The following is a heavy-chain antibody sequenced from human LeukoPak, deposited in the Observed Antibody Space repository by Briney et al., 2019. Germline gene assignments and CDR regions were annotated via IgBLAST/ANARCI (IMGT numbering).Heavy chain of an antibody. CDR2: IGATAGTT. CDR3: AKGGFSSWFDP. Sequence: GGSLRLSCAASGFTFTNYSMTWARQAPGKGLEWVSTIGATAGTTYYADSVKGRFTISRDNSKNTVYLQMNSLRAEDTAVYYCAKGGFSSWFDPWGQGTLVTVSS. J-gene: IGHJ5*02. V-gene: IGHV3-23*01. CDR1: GFTFTNYS. D-gene: IGHD3-16*01.